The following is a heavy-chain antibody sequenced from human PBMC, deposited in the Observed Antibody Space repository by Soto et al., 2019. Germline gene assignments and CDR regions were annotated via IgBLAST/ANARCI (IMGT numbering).Heavy chain of an antibody. CDR3: ARDVSTKYSFDY. D-gene: IGHD2-15*01. V-gene: IGHV3-30*14. J-gene: IGHJ4*02. CDR1: GFAFNTHA. CDR2: ISYDGSIK. Sequence: HPGGSLRLSCAASGFAFNTHAMHWVRQAPGKGPEWVAFISYDGSIKYYADSVKGRHTISRDNSKNTMDLQMTSLRPEDTAVYHCARDVSTKYSFDYWGQGTLVTVSS.